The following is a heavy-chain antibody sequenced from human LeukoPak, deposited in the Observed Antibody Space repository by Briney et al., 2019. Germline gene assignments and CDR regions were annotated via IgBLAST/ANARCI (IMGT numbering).Heavy chain of an antibody. CDR2: MKEDGSET. V-gene: IGHV3-7*03. CDR1: RSIFSCCW. D-gene: IGHD7-27*01. CDR3: ARVRPGAHFDF. J-gene: IGHJ4*02. Sequence: LAGGSLRLSCAASRSIFSCCWMAWVRQAPGKGLEWVAHMKEDGSETYYVGSVKGRFTISRDNAKNSLYLRMNSLKVEDTAVYYCARVRPGAHFDFWGQGTLVTVSS.